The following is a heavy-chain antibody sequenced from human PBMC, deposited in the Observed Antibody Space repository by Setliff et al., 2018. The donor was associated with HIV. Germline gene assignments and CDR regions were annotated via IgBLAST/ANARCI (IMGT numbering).Heavy chain of an antibody. Sequence: SGPTLVNPTQTLTLTCTFFGFSLSTRRVGVGWIRQSPRKAREWLALIYWDDDKRYSPSLKSRLTIIKDTYKNQVVLTMTNMNSVDTATYYCAQTTKPSQFDYWGQGTLVTV. D-gene: IGHD1-26*01. CDR1: GFSLSTRRVG. V-gene: IGHV2-5*02. J-gene: IGHJ4*02. CDR2: IYWDDDK. CDR3: AQTTKPSQFDY.